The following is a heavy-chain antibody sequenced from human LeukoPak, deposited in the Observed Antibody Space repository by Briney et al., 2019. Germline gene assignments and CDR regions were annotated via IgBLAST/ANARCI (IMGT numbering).Heavy chain of an antibody. J-gene: IGHJ4*02. CDR3: TKDSAPMTTVKTTFDS. CDR2: ISGDGGTT. V-gene: IGHV3-43*02. D-gene: IGHD4-17*01. CDR1: GFTFDDYA. Sequence: GGSLRLSCAASGFTFDDYAMHWVRQVPGRGLEWVSLISGDGGTTYYADSVKGRFTISRDNSKNSLYLQMNSLRTEDTALFYCTKDSAPMTTVKTTFDSWGQGTLVTVSS.